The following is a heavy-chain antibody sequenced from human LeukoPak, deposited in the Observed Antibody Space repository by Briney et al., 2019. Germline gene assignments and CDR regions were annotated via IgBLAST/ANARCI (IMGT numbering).Heavy chain of an antibody. D-gene: IGHD3-22*01. CDR1: GFTFSTYA. Sequence: PGRSLRLSCAASGFTFSTYAMHWVRQSPGKGLEWVAVISYDASNKYYADSVKGRFTISRDNSKNTLYLQMNSLRAEDTAVYYCASHKPHPVRYYFDSSGAIDYWGQGTLVTVSS. V-gene: IGHV3-30-3*01. CDR3: ASHKPHPVRYYFDSSGAIDY. CDR2: ISYDASNK. J-gene: IGHJ4*02.